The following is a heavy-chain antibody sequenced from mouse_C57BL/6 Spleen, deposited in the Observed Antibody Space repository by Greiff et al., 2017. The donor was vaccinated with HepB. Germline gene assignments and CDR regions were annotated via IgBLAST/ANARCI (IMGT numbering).Heavy chain of an antibody. Sequence: QVHVKQPGAELVRPGSSVKLSCKASGYTFTSYWMHWVKQRPIQGLEWIGNIDPSDSETHYNQKFKDKATLTVDKSSSTAYMQLSSLTSEDSAVYYCARGGPLPWFAYWGQGTLVTVSA. CDR1: GYTFTSYW. D-gene: IGHD3-3*01. J-gene: IGHJ3*01. CDR3: ARGGPLPWFAY. V-gene: IGHV1-52*01. CDR2: IDPSDSET.